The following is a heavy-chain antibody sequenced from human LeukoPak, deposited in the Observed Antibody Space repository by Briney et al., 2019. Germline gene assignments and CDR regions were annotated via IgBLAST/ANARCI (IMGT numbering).Heavy chain of an antibody. Sequence: SETLSLTCSVSGGSISSYYWSWIRQPPGKGLEWIGDIYYSGSTNYNPSLKSRVTISVDTSKNQFSLKLSSVTAADTAVYYCATTYSSSWGYYYYGMDVWGQGTTVTVSS. J-gene: IGHJ6*02. D-gene: IGHD6-13*01. V-gene: IGHV4-59*08. CDR3: ATTYSSSWGYYYYGMDV. CDR1: GGSISSYY. CDR2: IYYSGST.